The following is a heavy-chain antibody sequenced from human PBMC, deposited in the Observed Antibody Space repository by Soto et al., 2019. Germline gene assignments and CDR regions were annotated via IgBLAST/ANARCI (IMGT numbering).Heavy chain of an antibody. V-gene: IGHV1-18*04. CDR1: GYTFTSYG. CDR3: ARDSERVVVTTYWFDP. CDR2: ISDYNGNT. D-gene: IGHD3-22*01. J-gene: IGHJ5*02. Sequence: QVQLVQSGAEVKKPGASVKVSCKASGYTFTSYGISWVRQAPGQGLEWMGWISDYNGNTNYAQKLQGRVTMTTDTSTSTAYMERRSLRSDDTAVYYCARDSERVVVTTYWFDPCGQGTLVTVSS.